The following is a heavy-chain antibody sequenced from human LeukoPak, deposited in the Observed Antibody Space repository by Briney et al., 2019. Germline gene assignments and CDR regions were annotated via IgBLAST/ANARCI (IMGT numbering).Heavy chain of an antibody. J-gene: IGHJ4*02. CDR2: ITGSAANT. Sequence: PGGSLRLSCAASGFTFSSYSMNWVRQAPGKGLEGVSSITGSAANTYYADSVKGRFTISRDNSKNTLYLQMNSLRAEDTAVYYCAKRYSGTSGLYNFDYWGQGTLVTVSS. CDR3: AKRYSGTSGLYNFDY. V-gene: IGHV3-23*01. D-gene: IGHD1-26*01. CDR1: GFTFSSYS.